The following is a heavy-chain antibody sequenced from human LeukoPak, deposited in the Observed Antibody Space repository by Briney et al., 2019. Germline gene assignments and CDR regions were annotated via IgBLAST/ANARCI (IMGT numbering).Heavy chain of an antibody. J-gene: IGHJ6*03. CDR1: GFTFSSYT. Sequence: GGSLRLSCAASGFTFSSYTMHWVRQAPGKGLEWVPVISYDGSNKYYADSVKGRFTISRDNSKSTLFLQMNSPSAEDTAVYYCARGIAATNYMDVWGKGTTVTVSS. CDR2: ISYDGSNK. CDR3: ARGIAATNYMDV. D-gene: IGHD6-13*01. V-gene: IGHV3-30-3*01.